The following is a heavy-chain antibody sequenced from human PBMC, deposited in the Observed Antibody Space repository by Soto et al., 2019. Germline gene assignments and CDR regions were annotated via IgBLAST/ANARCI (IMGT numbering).Heavy chain of an antibody. J-gene: IGHJ5*02. D-gene: IGHD2-2*01. V-gene: IGHV4-34*01. CDR3: ARALSLVPAAQGTNWFDP. CDR1: GGSCSGYY. CDR2: IKHSGST. Sequence: PSEPLSLTRGVGGGSCSGYYWSWNHQPPRKGLEWIGEIKHSGSTNYNPSLKSRVTISVDTSKNQCSLKLSSVTAADTAVYYCARALSLVPAAQGTNWFDPWGQGTLVPVSS.